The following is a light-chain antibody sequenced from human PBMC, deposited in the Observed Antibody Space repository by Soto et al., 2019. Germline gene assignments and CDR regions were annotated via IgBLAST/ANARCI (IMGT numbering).Light chain of an antibody. CDR3: CSYVGGYSYV. Sequence: HYVLTQPPSASGFPGQSVTISCTGTSSDVGYYNSVSWYQQHPGKAPKLXIXXFXKRPSGVPDRFSGSKSGNTASLTISGLQAEDEADYYCCSYVGGYSYVFGIGTKVTVL. CDR1: SSDVGYYNS. V-gene: IGLV2-11*01. CDR2: XFX. J-gene: IGLJ1*01.